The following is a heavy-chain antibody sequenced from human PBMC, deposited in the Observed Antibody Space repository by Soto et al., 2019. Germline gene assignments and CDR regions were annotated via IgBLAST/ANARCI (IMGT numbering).Heavy chain of an antibody. D-gene: IGHD2-2*01. V-gene: IGHV4-39*01. Sequence: QLQLQESGPGLVKPSETLSLTCTVSSASISSSSYTWGWIRQPPGKGLEWIGSIYYSGSTYYNPSRNRRVTVSAYTSKNQFSLKVTSVTAADTAVYYCARLHGYCISSSCHGHYAMDVWGQGTTVTVSS. CDR3: ARLHGYCISSSCHGHYAMDV. CDR1: SASISSSSYT. CDR2: IYYSGST. J-gene: IGHJ6*02.